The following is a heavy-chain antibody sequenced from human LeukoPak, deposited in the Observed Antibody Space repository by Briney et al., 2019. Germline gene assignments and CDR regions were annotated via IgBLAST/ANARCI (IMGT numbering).Heavy chain of an antibody. J-gene: IGHJ5*02. CDR2: IYYTENT. V-gene: IGHV4-59*01. CDR3: ARLTVPLRFDP. Sequence: SETLSLTCTVSGGSISSYYWSWIRQPPGKGLEWIGYIYYTENTNYNPSLKSRVTISVDTSKNQFSLKLNSVSAADTAAYYCARLTVPLRFDPWGQGTLVTVSS. CDR1: GGSISSYY. D-gene: IGHD2-2*01.